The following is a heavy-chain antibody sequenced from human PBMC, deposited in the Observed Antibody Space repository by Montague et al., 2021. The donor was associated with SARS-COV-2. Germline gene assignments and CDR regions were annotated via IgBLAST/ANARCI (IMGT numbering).Heavy chain of an antibody. CDR2: ISRTGDRT. V-gene: IGHV3-20*01. CDR1: GFAFDDYG. CDR3: SRGGGMIRGVVDL. Sequence: SLRLSCAASGFAFDDYGMSWVRQAPGKGLEWVSGISRTGDRTAYGDSVKGRFTISRDNAKNSLYPQMNSLRVEDTALYHCSRGGGMIRGVVDLWGRGTLVTVSS. J-gene: IGHJ2*01. D-gene: IGHD3-10*01.